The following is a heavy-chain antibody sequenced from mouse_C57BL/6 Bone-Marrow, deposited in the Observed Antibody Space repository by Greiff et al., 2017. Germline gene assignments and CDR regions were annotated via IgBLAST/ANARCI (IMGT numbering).Heavy chain of an antibody. J-gene: IGHJ2*01. CDR1: GFTFSSYG. CDR3: ARWGLLYYFDY. D-gene: IGHD2-3*01. Sequence: EVQLQQSGGDLVKPGGSLTLSCAASGFTFSSYGMSWVRQTPDKRLEWVATISSGGSYTYYPDSVKGRFTISRDNAKNTLYLQMSSLKSEDTAMYYCARWGLLYYFDYWDQGTTLTVSS. V-gene: IGHV5-6*01. CDR2: ISSGGSYT.